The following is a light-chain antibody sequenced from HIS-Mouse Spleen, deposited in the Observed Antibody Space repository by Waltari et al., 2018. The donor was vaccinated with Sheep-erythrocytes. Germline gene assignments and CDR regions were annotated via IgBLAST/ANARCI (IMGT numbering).Light chain of an antibody. CDR2: EGS. Sequence: QSALTQPASVSGSPGQSITISCTGTSSDVGSYNLVSWYQQHPGKAPKLMIYEGSKRPSGVSNRFSGSKSGNTASLTISELQAEDEADYYCCSYAGSYNHVFATGTKVTVL. CDR3: CSYAGSYNHV. V-gene: IGLV2-14*02. J-gene: IGLJ1*01. CDR1: SSDVGSYNL.